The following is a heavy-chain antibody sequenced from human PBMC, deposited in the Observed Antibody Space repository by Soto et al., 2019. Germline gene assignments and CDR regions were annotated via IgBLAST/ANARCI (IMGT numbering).Heavy chain of an antibody. Sequence: GASVKVCCKASGFTFTSSAMRWVRQAPGQGLEWMGWISAHNGNTNYAQKLQGRVTMTTDTSTSTAYMELRSLRSDDTAVYYCARVGSNYGIFDYWGQGTLVTVSS. CDR3: ARVGSNYGIFDY. D-gene: IGHD4-4*01. CDR1: GFTFTSSA. V-gene: IGHV1-18*01. CDR2: ISAHNGNT. J-gene: IGHJ4*02.